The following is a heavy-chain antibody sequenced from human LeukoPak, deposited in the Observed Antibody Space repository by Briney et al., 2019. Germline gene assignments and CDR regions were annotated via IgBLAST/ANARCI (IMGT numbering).Heavy chain of an antibody. CDR3: ARAYSSSWNERGN. D-gene: IGHD6-13*01. V-gene: IGHV1-2*02. CDR2: INPNSGGT. CDR1: GYTFTNYY. J-gene: IGHJ4*02. Sequence: ASVKVSCKASGYTFTNYYIHWVRQAPGQGLEWMGWINPNSGGTNYAQKFQGRVTMTRDTSISTAYMELSRLRSDDTAVYYCARAYSSSWNERGNWGQGTLVTVSS.